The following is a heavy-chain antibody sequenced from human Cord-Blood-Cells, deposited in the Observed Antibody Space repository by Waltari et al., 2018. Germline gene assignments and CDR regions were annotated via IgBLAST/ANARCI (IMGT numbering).Heavy chain of an antibody. J-gene: IGHJ1*01. V-gene: IGHV3-33*01. D-gene: IGHD3-22*01. Sequence: QVQLVESGGGVVQPGRSLRLSCAASGFTFSSYGMHWVRQAPGKGLGWVAVIWYEGSNKDYADSVKGRFTISRDNSKNTLYLQMNSLRAEDTAVYYCAREWDDSSGYEYFQHWGQGTLVTVSS. CDR1: GFTFSSYG. CDR2: IWYEGSNK. CDR3: AREWDDSSGYEYFQH.